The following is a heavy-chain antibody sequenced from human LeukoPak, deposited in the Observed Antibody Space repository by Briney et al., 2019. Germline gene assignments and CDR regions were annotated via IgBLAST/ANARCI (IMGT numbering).Heavy chain of an antibody. D-gene: IGHD6-19*01. CDR2: ISGSGGST. CDR1: GFTFSSYA. Sequence: GGSLRLPCAASGFTFSSYAMSWVRQAPGKGLEWVSAISGSGGSTYYADSVKGRFTISRDNSKNTLYLQMNSLRAEDTAVYYCAKDLSSGWYLGGDYYYYGMDVWGQGTTVTVSS. CDR3: AKDLSSGWYLGGDYYYYGMDV. V-gene: IGHV3-23*01. J-gene: IGHJ6*02.